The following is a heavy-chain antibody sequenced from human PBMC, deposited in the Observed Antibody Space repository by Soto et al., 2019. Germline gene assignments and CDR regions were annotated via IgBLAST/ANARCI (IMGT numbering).Heavy chain of an antibody. CDR1: VGSSSDDY. V-gene: IGHV4-59*01. J-gene: IGHJ6*02. D-gene: IGHD3-10*01. Sequence: SETLSLGCTVSVGSSSDDYWSWIRQPPGKGLEWIGHISHSGSTNYNPSLKSRVTISVDTSKRQFSLKLSSVTAADTAVYYCAREARGVISGMDVWGQGTTVTVSS. CDR3: AREARGVISGMDV. CDR2: ISHSGST.